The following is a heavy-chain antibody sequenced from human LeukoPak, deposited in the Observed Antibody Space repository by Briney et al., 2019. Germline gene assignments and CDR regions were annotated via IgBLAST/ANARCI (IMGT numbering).Heavy chain of an antibody. Sequence: VASVKVSCKASGGTFSSYTISWVRQAPGQGLEWMGRIIPILGIANYAQKFQGGVTITADKSTSTAYVELSSLRSEDTAVYYCARVGWAAGWFDPWGQGTLVTVSS. CDR3: ARVGWAAGWFDP. D-gene: IGHD1-26*01. J-gene: IGHJ5*02. CDR2: IIPILGIA. V-gene: IGHV1-69*02. CDR1: GGTFSSYT.